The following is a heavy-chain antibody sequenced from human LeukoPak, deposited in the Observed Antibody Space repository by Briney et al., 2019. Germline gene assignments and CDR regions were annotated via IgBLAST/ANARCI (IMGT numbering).Heavy chain of an antibody. CDR1: GFTFNSYA. J-gene: IGHJ1*01. Sequence: GGSLRLSCAASGFTFNSYAMHWVRQAPGKGLEWVAVISYDGSDKNYADSVKGRFTISRDNSKNTLYLQMNSLSAEDTAVYYCARSVVTATPHYFQHWGQGTLVTVSS. CDR3: ARSVVTATPHYFQH. V-gene: IGHV3-30*04. CDR2: ISYDGSDK. D-gene: IGHD2-21*02.